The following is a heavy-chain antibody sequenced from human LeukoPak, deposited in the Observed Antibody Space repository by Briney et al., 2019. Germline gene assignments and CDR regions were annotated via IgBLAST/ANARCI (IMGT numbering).Heavy chain of an antibody. J-gene: IGHJ4*02. D-gene: IGHD3-10*01. CDR1: AASISNFY. V-gene: IGHV4-59*01. CDR2: VYYSGTT. Sequence: SETLSLTCTVAAASISNFYWSWIRQPPGKGLEWIGEVYYSGTTNYNPSLKSRVTISADTSKYQFSLKLSSVTAADTAVYYCARAVRVKFDYWGQGLLVTVSS. CDR3: ARAVRVKFDY.